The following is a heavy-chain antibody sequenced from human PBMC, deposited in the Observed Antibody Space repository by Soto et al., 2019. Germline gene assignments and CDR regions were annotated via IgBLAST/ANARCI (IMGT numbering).Heavy chain of an antibody. CDR3: TTGWSSKDY. D-gene: IGHD3-3*01. CDR2: IKSKADGGTT. V-gene: IGHV3-15*05. Sequence: GGPLSLSCAALGFIFSNAWMSWVRQAPGKGLEWVGRIKSKADGGTTNYAAPVKGRFNSSRDGSKNTLYLQMNGLKSEDTAVYYCTTGWSSKDYWGQGTLVTVSS. J-gene: IGHJ4*02. CDR1: GFIFSNAW.